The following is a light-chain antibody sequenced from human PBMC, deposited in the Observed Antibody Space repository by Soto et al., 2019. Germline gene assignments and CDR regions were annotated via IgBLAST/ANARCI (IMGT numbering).Light chain of an antibody. CDR1: SSDVGNYKY. CDR3: FSYTSSGTYV. CDR2: EVS. J-gene: IGLJ1*01. Sequence: QSVLAQPASVSGSPGQSITISCTGTSSDVGNYKYVSWYQQHPGKAPKLMIYEVSNRPSGVSNRFSGSKSGNTASLTISGLQAEDETDYYCFSYTSSGTYVFGTGTKV. V-gene: IGLV2-14*01.